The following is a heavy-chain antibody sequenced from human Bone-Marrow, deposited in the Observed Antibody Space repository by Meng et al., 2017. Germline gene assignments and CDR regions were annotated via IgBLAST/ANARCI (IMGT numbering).Heavy chain of an antibody. CDR1: EFTFSKFW. Sequence: GESLKISCAASEFTFSKFWMSWVRQAPGKGLEWVANINQDGSERYYVDSVKGRFTISRDNAKNSLYLQMNSLRAEDTAVYYCARLAYCGGDCYPIDAFDIWGQGTMVTVSS. J-gene: IGHJ3*02. CDR3: ARLAYCGGDCYPIDAFDI. V-gene: IGHV3-7*01. D-gene: IGHD2-21*02. CDR2: INQDGSER.